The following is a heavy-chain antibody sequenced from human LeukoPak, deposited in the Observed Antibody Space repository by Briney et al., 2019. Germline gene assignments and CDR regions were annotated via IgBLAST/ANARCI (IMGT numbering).Heavy chain of an antibody. J-gene: IGHJ6*03. V-gene: IGHV3-15*01. CDR3: TTEVTPYYYMDV. CDR1: GFTFSDAW. CDR2: LKSKTDGETT. Sequence: KAGGSLRLSCAASGFTFSDAWMSWVRQAPGKGLEWVGRLKSKTDGETTDYAAPVKGRFIISRDDSKNTLYMQMNSLKTEDTAVYYCTTEVTPYYYMDVWGKGTTVTVSS. D-gene: IGHD2-21*02.